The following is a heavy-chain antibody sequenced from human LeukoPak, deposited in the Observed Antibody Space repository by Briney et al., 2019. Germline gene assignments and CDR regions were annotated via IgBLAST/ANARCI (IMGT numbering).Heavy chain of an antibody. CDR2: IIPIFGTA. V-gene: IGHV1-69*13. D-gene: IGHD6-19*01. Sequence: SVKVSCKASGGTFSSYAISWVRQAPGQGLEWMGGIIPIFGTANYAQKFQGRVTNTADESTSTAYMELSSLRSEDTAVYYCARSIAVAGTASLSGFDYWGQGTLVTVSS. CDR1: GGTFSSYA. J-gene: IGHJ4*02. CDR3: ARSIAVAGTASLSGFDY.